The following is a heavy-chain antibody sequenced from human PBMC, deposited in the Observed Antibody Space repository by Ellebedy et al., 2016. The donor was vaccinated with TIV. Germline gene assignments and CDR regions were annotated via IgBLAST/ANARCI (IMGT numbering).Heavy chain of an antibody. CDR2: LYSDGTT. D-gene: IGHD1-26*01. CDR3: ARAPSGELAAFDI. Sequence: PGGSLRLSCAASGFTVSGNYMNWVRQAPGKGLEWVSILYSDGTTYYADSVKGRFTISRDNSKTTLYLQIKRLRAEDTAVYYCARAPSGELAAFDIWGQGTMVTVSS. CDR1: GFTVSGNY. V-gene: IGHV3-53*01. J-gene: IGHJ3*02.